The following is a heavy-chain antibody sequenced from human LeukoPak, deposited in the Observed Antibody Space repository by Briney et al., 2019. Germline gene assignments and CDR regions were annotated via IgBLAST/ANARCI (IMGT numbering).Heavy chain of an antibody. V-gene: IGHV3-74*01. CDR3: ARDGMTYGRLFDY. Sequence: GGSLRLSCAASGFTFTNYWMHWVRQVSGRGLVWVSRINSDGSGTRYADFVKGRFTISRDNAKSTVYLQMNSLRTDDTAVYYCARDGMTYGRLFDYWGQGILVTVSS. J-gene: IGHJ4*02. D-gene: IGHD3-10*01. CDR1: GFTFTNYW. CDR2: INSDGSGT.